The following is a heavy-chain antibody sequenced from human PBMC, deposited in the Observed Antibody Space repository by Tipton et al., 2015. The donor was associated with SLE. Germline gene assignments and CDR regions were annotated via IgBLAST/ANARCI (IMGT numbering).Heavy chain of an antibody. J-gene: IGHJ6*02. Sequence: TLSLTCTVSGGSISSSSYYWGWIRQPPGKGLEWIGSIYYSGTTYSNPSLKSRVTISVDTSKNQISLKLSSVTAADTAVHYCARHWLRASSSLYFAMDVWGQGTTVTVSS. CDR2: IYYSGTT. D-gene: IGHD6-13*01. CDR3: ARHWLRASSSLYFAMDV. CDR1: GGSISSSSYY. V-gene: IGHV4-39*01.